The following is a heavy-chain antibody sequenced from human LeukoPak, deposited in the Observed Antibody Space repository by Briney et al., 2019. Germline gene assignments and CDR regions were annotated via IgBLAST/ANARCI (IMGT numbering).Heavy chain of an antibody. Sequence: GGSLRLSCAASGFTFSGYWMSWVRQAPGKGLEWVANINLDGSVIHYVDSAKGRFTISRDNAKNSLYLQMNYLRAEDTALYYCAASDDSSGSDWGQGTLVTVSS. CDR3: AASDDSSGSD. CDR2: INLDGSVI. CDR1: GFTFSGYW. V-gene: IGHV3-7*01. J-gene: IGHJ4*02. D-gene: IGHD3-22*01.